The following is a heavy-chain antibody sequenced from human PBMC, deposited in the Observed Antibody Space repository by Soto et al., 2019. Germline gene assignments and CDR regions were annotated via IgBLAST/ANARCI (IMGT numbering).Heavy chain of an antibody. J-gene: IGHJ4*02. CDR1: GYIFAGYW. CDR3: ARQIYDSDTGPNFQYYFDS. CDR2: IDPSDSQT. D-gene: IGHD3-22*01. V-gene: IGHV5-10-1*01. Sequence: GESLKISCNGSGYIFAGYWITWVRQKPGKGLEWMGRIDPSDSQTYYSPSFRGHVTISVTKSITTVFLQWSSPRASDTAMYYCARQIYDSDTGPNFQYYFDSWGQGTPVTVSS.